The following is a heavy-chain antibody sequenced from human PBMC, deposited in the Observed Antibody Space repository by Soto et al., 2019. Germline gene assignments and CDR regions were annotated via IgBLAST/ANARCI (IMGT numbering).Heavy chain of an antibody. V-gene: IGHV3-7*01. CDR1: GFTLSSYW. CDR2: IKQDGSEK. J-gene: IGHJ6*02. D-gene: IGHD6-19*01. Sequence: LRLSCAASGFTLSSYWMNWVRQAPLKGLEWVANIKQDGSEKYYVDSVKGRFIISRDNAKNSLYLQMNSLRAEDTAVYYCARDADASGWYHYGMDVWGQGTMVTVSS. CDR3: ARDADASGWYHYGMDV.